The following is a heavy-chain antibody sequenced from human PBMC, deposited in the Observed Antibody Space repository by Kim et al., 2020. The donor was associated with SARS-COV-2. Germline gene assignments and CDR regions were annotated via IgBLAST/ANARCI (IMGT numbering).Heavy chain of an antibody. Sequence: AYVKGRFTISRDNAKNSLYLQMNSLRAEDTAVYSCARTNVLLWFGELSYWGQGTLVTVSS. CDR3: ARTNVLLWFGELSY. V-gene: IGHV3-7*03. D-gene: IGHD3-10*01. J-gene: IGHJ4*02.